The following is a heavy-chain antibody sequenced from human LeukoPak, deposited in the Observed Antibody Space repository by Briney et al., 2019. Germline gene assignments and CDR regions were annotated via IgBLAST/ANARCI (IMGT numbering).Heavy chain of an antibody. J-gene: IGHJ4*02. Sequence: SETLSLTCTVSGGSISSSSYYWGWIRQPPGKGLEGIGSIYYSGSTYYNPSLKSRVTISVDTSRNQFSLKLSSVTAADTAVYYCAGKMGIAAAAQYYFDYWGQGALVTVSS. D-gene: IGHD6-13*01. CDR2: IYYSGST. CDR3: AGKMGIAAAAQYYFDY. CDR1: GGSISSSSYY. V-gene: IGHV4-39*01.